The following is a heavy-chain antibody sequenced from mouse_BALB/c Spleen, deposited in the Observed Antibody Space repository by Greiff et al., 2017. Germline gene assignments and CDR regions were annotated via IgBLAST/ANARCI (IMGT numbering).Heavy chain of an antibody. D-gene: IGHD2-14*01. J-gene: IGHJ1*01. CDR1: GYSFTSYY. CDR2: IDPFNGGT. Sequence: EVKLQESGPELMKPGASVKISCKASGYSFTSYYMHWVKQSHGKSLEWIGYIDPFNGGTSYNQKFKGKATLTVDKSSSTAYMHLSSLTSEDSAVYYCARGGYRYDVYWYFDVWGAGTTVTVSS. CDR3: ARGGYRYDVYWYFDV. V-gene: IGHV1S135*01.